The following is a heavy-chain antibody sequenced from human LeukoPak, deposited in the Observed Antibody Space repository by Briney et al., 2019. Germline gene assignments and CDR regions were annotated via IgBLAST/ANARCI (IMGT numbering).Heavy chain of an antibody. J-gene: IGHJ5*02. CDR3: ARRDTYYDSWSGYHNWFDP. CDR1: GYSISSGYY. D-gene: IGHD3-3*01. CDR2: IYHSGST. Sequence: SETLSLTCAVSGYSISSGYYWGWIRQPPGKGLEWIGSIYHSGSTYYNPFLKSRVTISVDTSKNQFSLKLSSVTAADTAVYYCARRDTYYDSWSGYHNWFDPWGQGTLVTVSS. V-gene: IGHV4-38-2*01.